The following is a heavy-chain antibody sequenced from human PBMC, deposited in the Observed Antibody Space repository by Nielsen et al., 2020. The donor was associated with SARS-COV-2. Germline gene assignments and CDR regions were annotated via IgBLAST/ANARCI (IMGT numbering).Heavy chain of an antibody. D-gene: IGHD3-22*01. Sequence: WIRQPPGKGLEWVGRIKSKTDGGTTDYAAPVKGRFTISRDDSKNTLYLQMNSLKTEDTAVYYCTTDPYGNYYDSSGYYYWFDYWGQGTLVTVSS. V-gene: IGHV3-15*01. CDR2: IKSKTDGGTT. J-gene: IGHJ4*02. CDR3: TTDPYGNYYDSSGYYYWFDY.